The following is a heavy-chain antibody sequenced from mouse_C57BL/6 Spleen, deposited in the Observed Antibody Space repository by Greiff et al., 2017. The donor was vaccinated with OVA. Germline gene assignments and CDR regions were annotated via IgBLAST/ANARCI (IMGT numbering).Heavy chain of an antibody. J-gene: IGHJ2*01. CDR3: ARCDFDD. CDR2: INPSDSYT. V-gene: IGHV1-59*01. CDR1: GYTFTSYW. Sequence: QVQLQQPGAELVRPGTSVKLSCKASGYTFTSYWMHWVKQRPGQGLEWIGVINPSDSYTNYNQKFKGKATLTVDTSSSTAYMQLSSLTSEDSAVYYCARCDFDDWGQGTTLTVSS.